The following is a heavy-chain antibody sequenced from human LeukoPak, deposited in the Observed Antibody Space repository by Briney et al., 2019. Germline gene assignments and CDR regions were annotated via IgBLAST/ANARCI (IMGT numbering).Heavy chain of an antibody. Sequence: ASVKVSCKASGYTFTGYYMHWVRQAPGQGLEWMGWINPNSGGTNYAQKFQGRVTMTRDTSNSTAYMELSRLRSDDTAVYYCARVRGSSWEFDYWGQGTLVTVSS. CDR1: GYTFTGYY. D-gene: IGHD6-13*01. V-gene: IGHV1-2*02. CDR2: INPNSGGT. J-gene: IGHJ4*02. CDR3: ARVRGSSWEFDY.